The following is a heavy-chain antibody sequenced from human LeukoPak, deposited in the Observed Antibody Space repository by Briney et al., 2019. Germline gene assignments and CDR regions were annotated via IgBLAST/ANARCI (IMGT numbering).Heavy chain of an antibody. V-gene: IGHV1-2*02. CDR2: INPNSGGT. CDR3: AMLRGYSYAPDY. CDR1: GYTFTGYY. Sequence: ASVKVSCKASGYTFTGYYMHWVRQAPGQGLEWMGWINPNSGGTNYAQKFQGRATMTRDTSISTAYIELSRLRSDDTAVYYCAMLRGYSYAPDYWGQGTLVTVSS. D-gene: IGHD5-18*01. J-gene: IGHJ4*02.